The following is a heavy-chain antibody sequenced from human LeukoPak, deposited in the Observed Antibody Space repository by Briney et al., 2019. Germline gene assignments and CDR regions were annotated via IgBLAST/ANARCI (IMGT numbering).Heavy chain of an antibody. J-gene: IGHJ6*02. CDR3: ARSQRGYSYGYYYYYGMDV. D-gene: IGHD5-18*01. V-gene: IGHV1-69*04. CDR2: IIPIFGIA. CDR1: GGTLSSYA. Sequence: SVKVSCKASGGTLSSYAISWVRQAPAQGLEWMGRIIPIFGIAHYAQKFQGRVTITADKTTSTAYMELSSLRSEDTAVYYCARSQRGYSYGYYYYYGMDVWGQGTTVTVSS.